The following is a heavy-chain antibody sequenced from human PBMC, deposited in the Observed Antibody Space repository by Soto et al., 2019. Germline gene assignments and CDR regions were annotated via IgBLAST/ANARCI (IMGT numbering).Heavy chain of an antibody. V-gene: IGHV4-34*01. D-gene: IGHD3-3*01. J-gene: IGHJ4*02. CDR3: ATGHYDFWSGYYTPYFDY. CDR2: INHSGST. Sequence: SETLSLTCAIYGRSFSGYYWSWIRQPPGKGLGWIGEINHSGSTNYNPSLKSRVTISVDTSKNQFSLKLSSVTAADTAVYYCATGHYDFWSGYYTPYFDYWGQGTLVTVSS. CDR1: GRSFSGYY.